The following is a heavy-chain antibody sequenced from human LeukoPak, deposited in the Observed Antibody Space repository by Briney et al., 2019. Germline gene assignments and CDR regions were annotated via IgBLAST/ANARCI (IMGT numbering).Heavy chain of an antibody. D-gene: IGHD6-19*01. CDR2: ISGSGATI. CDR3: ARGNPSGWYGY. V-gene: IGHV3-11*04. J-gene: IGHJ4*02. Sequence: GGSLRLSCAASGFTFSDYYMTWIRQSPEKGLEWVSYISGSGATIFYADSVKGRFTISRDNAKNSPFLQMNSLRAEDTAVYYCARGNPSGWYGYWGQGTLVTVSS. CDR1: GFTFSDYY.